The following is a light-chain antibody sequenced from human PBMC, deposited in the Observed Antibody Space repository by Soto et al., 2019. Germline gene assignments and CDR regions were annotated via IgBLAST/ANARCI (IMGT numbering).Light chain of an antibody. CDR1: QSVSSSS. V-gene: IGKV3-20*01. CDR2: GAS. J-gene: IGKJ2*01. Sequence: EIVLTQSPGTLSLSPGERATLSCRASQSVSSSSLAWYQQKPGQAPRLLIYGASSRATGIPDRFSGSGSGTYFTLTIRRLEPEDFAVFYCQQYGSSPYTFGQGTKLEIK. CDR3: QQYGSSPYT.